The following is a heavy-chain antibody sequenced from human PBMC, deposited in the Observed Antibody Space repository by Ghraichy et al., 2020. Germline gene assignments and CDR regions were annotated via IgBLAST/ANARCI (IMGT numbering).Heavy chain of an antibody. CDR2: IWYDGSNK. CDR1: GFTFSSYG. J-gene: IGHJ5*02. Sequence: GESLNISCAASGFTFSSYGMHWVRQAPGKGLEWVAVIWYDGSNKYYADSVKGRFTISRDNSKNTLYLQMNSLRAEDTAVYYCARKGYCSSTSCYTGVNGWFDPWGQGTLVTVSS. CDR3: ARKGYCSSTSCYTGVNGWFDP. D-gene: IGHD2-2*02. V-gene: IGHV3-33*01.